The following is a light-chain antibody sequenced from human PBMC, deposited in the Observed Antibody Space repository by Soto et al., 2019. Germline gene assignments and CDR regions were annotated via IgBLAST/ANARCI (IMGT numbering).Light chain of an antibody. V-gene: IGKV3-11*01. J-gene: IGKJ1*01. CDR2: NAS. CDR1: QSVTNF. CDR3: QTLSRWLQT. Sequence: EIVLTQSPGTLSLSPGERATLSCRASQSVTNFLAWYQQKPGQSPSLLIYNASHRATGIPARFSGSGSGTDFTLTISSLDPEDFAVYYCQTLSRWLQTFCQGTQVDIK.